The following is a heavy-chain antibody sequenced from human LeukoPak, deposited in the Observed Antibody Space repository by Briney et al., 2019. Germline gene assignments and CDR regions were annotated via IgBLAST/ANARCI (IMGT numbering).Heavy chain of an antibody. D-gene: IGHD3-10*01. CDR3: ARLYGSGSSLYFDY. CDR2: IYTSGST. CDR1: GDSISSYY. V-gene: IGHV4-4*07. Sequence: PSETLSLTCTVSGDSISSYYWSWIRQPAGKGLEWIGRIYTSGSTNYNPSLKSRVTISVDTSKNQFSLKLSSVTAADTAVYYCARLYGSGSSLYFDYWGQGTLVTVSS. J-gene: IGHJ4*02.